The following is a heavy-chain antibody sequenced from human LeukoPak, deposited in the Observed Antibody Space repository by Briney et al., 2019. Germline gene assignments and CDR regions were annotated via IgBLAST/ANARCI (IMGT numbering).Heavy chain of an antibody. CDR1: GGSISSYY. V-gene: IGHV4-4*07. Sequence: SETLSLTCTVSGGSISSYYWSWIRQPAGKGLEWIGRIYTSGSTNYNPSLKSRVTISVDTSKNQFSLKLSSVTAADTAVYYCARGYCSGGSCYSTYFQHWGQGTLVTVSS. J-gene: IGHJ1*01. CDR2: IYTSGST. D-gene: IGHD2-15*01. CDR3: ARGYCSGGSCYSTYFQH.